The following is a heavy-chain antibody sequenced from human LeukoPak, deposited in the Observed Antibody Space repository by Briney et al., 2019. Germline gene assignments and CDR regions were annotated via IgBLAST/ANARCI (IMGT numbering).Heavy chain of an antibody. D-gene: IGHD3-10*01. J-gene: IGHJ1*01. CDR3: AKDLYERTVIISIAEY. CDR1: GFSVRSGS. Sequence: PGGSLRLSGVASGFSVRSGSFNQVRQAPGKGLEWVSAISGSGGSTYYADSVKGRFTISRDNSKNTLYLQMNSPRAEDTAVYYRAKDLYERTVIISIAEYWGKGTLVTVSS. CDR2: ISGSGGST. V-gene: IGHV3-23*01.